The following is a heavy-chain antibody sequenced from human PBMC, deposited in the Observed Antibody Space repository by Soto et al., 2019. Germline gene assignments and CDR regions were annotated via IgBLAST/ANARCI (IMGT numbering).Heavy chain of an antibody. J-gene: IGHJ5*02. Sequence: QVQLVQSGPEVKKPGSSVKVSCKASGGTFRNFAISWVRRAPGQGFEWKGGIIPILGTASYAQKLQGRVTITADESTTTVFMELSSLRSEDTAIYYCAREECSSTTCHNGLDPWGQGALVTVSS. CDR3: AREECSSTTCHNGLDP. CDR2: IIPILGTA. D-gene: IGHD2-2*01. V-gene: IGHV1-69*01. CDR1: GGTFRNFA.